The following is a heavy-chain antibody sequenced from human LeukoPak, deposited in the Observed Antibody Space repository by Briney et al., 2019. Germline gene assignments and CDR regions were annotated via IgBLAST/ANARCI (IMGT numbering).Heavy chain of an antibody. Sequence: GGSLRLSCAASGFTFSSYWMSWVRQAPGKGLEWVANIKQDGSEKYYVDSVKGRFTISRDNAKNSLYLQMNSLRAEDTAVYCCARDRCSGGSCYTYYFDYWGQGTLVTVSS. CDR1: GFTFSSYW. D-gene: IGHD2-15*01. CDR2: IKQDGSEK. J-gene: IGHJ4*02. V-gene: IGHV3-7*03. CDR3: ARDRCSGGSCYTYYFDY.